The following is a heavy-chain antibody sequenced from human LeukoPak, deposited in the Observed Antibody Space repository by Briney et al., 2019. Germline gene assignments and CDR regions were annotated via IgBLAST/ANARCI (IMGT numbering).Heavy chain of an antibody. D-gene: IGHD3-9*01. CDR2: IYHSGST. J-gene: IGHJ4*02. V-gene: IGHV4-4*02. Sequence: SGTLSLTCAVSGGSISSSNWWSWVRQPPGKGLEWIGEIYHSGSTNYNPSLKSRVTISVDKSKNQFSLKLSSVTAADTAVYYCARSYHDILTGYTRIFDYWGQGTLVTVSS. CDR3: ARSYHDILTGYTRIFDY. CDR1: GGSISSSNW.